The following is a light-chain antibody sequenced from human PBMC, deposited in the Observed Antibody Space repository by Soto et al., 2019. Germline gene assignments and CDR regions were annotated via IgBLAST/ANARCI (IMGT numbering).Light chain of an antibody. CDR1: QSISSW. J-gene: IGKJ4*01. Sequence: DIHITHSPATLSASVGDRVTITCRASQSISSWLAWYQQKPGKAPKLLIYKASSLESGVPSRFSGSGSGTEFTLTISSLQPDDFATYYCQQYNSYPLTFGGGTKVDIK. V-gene: IGKV1-5*03. CDR3: QQYNSYPLT. CDR2: KAS.